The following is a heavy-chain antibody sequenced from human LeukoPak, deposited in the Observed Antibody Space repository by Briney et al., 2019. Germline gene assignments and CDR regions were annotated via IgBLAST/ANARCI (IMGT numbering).Heavy chain of an antibody. Sequence: GRSLRLSCAVSEVTFRTYGIHWVRQAPGKGLEWVAVVSYDGSDQYYADSVKGRFTLSRDTSKNTLYLQMTNLTSDDTGVYYCARGGGYCSGANCPIFSRYFYYMEHWGKGTTVTASS. V-gene: IGHV3-30*01. J-gene: IGHJ6*03. CDR3: ARGGGYCSGANCPIFSRYFYYMEH. D-gene: IGHD2-15*01. CDR1: EVTFRTYG. CDR2: VSYDGSDQ.